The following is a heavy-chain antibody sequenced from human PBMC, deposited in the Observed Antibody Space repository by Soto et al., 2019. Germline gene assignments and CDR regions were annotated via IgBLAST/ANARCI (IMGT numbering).Heavy chain of an antibody. CDR3: ARAAASYYGMDV. CDR2: IYYSGST. Sequence: SETLSLTCTVSGGAISSHYWCWIRQPPGKGLEWIGYIYYSGSTNYNPSLKSRVTISVDTSKNQFSLKLSSVTAADTAVYYCARAAASYYGMDVWGQGTTVTVSS. V-gene: IGHV4-59*11. CDR1: GGAISSHY. J-gene: IGHJ6*02.